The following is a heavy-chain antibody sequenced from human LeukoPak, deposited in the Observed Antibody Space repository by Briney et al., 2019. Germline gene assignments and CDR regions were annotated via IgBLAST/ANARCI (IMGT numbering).Heavy chain of an antibody. CDR2: IIPIFGTA. CDR3: ARDGRATPGRFDP. V-gene: IGHV1-69*05. Sequence: ASVKVSCKASGGTFSSYAISWVRQAPGQGLEWMGGIIPIFGTANYAQKFQGRVTITTDESTSTAYMELSSLRSEDTAVYYCARDGRATPGRFDPWGQGTLVTVSS. CDR1: GGTFSSYA. D-gene: IGHD2-15*01. J-gene: IGHJ5*02.